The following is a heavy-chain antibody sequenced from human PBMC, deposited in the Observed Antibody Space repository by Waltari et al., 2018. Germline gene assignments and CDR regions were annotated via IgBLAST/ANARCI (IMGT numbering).Heavy chain of an antibody. CDR2: IWFDGSDK. D-gene: IGHD2-2*02. V-gene: IGHV3-30*02. J-gene: IGHJ4*02. CDR1: GVIFCSFG. CDR3: AKDAFGNTYLDF. Sequence: QVNLVESGGGVVPPGGSLRLSCATSGVIFCSFGMHWVLRAPGKGLDGVALIWFDGSDKFYADSVRGRFTISRDNSARTLYLDMDSLRLDDTAMYYCAKDAFGNTYLDFWGQGTLVTVSS.